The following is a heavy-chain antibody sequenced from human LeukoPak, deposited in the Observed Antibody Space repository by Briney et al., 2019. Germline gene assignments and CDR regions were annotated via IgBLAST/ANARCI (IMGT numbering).Heavy chain of an antibody. CDR3: ARAIYGSGSYYKYYYGMDV. V-gene: IGHV3-33*01. J-gene: IGHJ6*02. D-gene: IGHD3-10*01. CDR1: GFTFSSYG. CDR2: IWYDGSNK. Sequence: PGGSLRLSCPASGFTFSSYGIHWVRQAPCKGLAVVAVIWYDGSNKYYADSLKDRFTIFRDNYKNTLYLQMNSLRAEDTAVYSCARAIYGSGSYYKYYYGMDVWGQGATVTVSS.